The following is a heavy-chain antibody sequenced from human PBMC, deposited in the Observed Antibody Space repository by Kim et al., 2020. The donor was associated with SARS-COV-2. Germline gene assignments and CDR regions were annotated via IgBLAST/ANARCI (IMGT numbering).Heavy chain of an antibody. CDR2: IIPIFGTA. V-gene: IGHV1-69*13. D-gene: IGHD2-2*03. Sequence: SVKVSCKASGGTFSSYAISWVRQAPGQGLEWMGGIIPIFGTANYAQKFQGRVTITADESTSTAYMELSSLRSEDTAVYYCARGRVMVLDIVVVPATSYYYYGMDVWGQGTTVTVSS. J-gene: IGHJ6*02. CDR1: GGTFSSYA. CDR3: ARGRVMVLDIVVVPATSYYYYGMDV.